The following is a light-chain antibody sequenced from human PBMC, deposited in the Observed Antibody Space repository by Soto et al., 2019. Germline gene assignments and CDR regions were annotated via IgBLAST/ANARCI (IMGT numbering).Light chain of an antibody. CDR2: YDS. CDR3: QVWDSSSDHPV. Sequence: VLTQPPSVSVAPGKTARITCGGNNIGSKSVHWYQQKPGQAPVLVIYYDSDRPSGIPERFSGSNSGNTATLTISRVEAGDEADYYCQVWDSSSDHPVFGGGTQLTVL. V-gene: IGLV3-21*04. CDR1: NIGSKS. J-gene: IGLJ2*01.